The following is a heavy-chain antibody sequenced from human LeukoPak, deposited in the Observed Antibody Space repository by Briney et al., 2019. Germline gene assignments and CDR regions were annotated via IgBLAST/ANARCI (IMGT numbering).Heavy chain of an antibody. D-gene: IGHD2-2*02. J-gene: IGHJ6*02. V-gene: IGHV1-69*01. CDR1: GGTFSSYA. Sequence: ASVKVSCKASGGTFSSYAISWVRQAPGRGLEWMGGIIPIFGTANYAQKFQGRVTITADESTSTAYMELSSLRSEDTAVYYCARGAGYCSSTSCYIVYDYYYYGMDVWGQGTTVTVSS. CDR3: ARGAGYCSSTSCYIVYDYYYYGMDV. CDR2: IIPIFGTA.